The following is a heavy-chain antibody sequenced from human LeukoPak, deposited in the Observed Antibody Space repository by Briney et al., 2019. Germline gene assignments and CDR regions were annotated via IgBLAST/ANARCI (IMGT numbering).Heavy chain of an antibody. CDR3: ARGHGGYYYDSSGYYLFG. CDR2: INHSGST. D-gene: IGHD3-22*01. Sequence: PSETLSLTCAVYGGSFSGYYWSWIRQPPGKGLEWIGEINHSGSTNYNPSLKSRVTISVDTSKNQFSLKLSSVTAADTAVYYFARGHGGYYYDSSGYYLFGWGQGNLV. V-gene: IGHV4-34*01. J-gene: IGHJ4*02. CDR1: GGSFSGYY.